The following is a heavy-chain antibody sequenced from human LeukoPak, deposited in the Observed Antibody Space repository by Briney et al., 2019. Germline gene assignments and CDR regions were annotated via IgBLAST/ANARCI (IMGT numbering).Heavy chain of an antibody. CDR2: LSWSSSSV. J-gene: IGHJ5*02. V-gene: IGHV3-9*01. D-gene: IGHD6-13*01. CDR1: GFTFDDYA. CDR3: ARARGSSRWETDWFDP. Sequence: GRSLRLSCAASGFTFDDYAMHWVRQAPGKGLEWVSGLSWSSSSVGYADSVKGRFTISRDNAKNTLYLQMNSLRAEDTAVYYCARARGSSRWETDWFDPWGQGTLVTVSS.